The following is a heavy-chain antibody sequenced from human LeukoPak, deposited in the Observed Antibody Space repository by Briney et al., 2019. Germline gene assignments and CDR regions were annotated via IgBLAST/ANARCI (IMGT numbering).Heavy chain of an antibody. CDR2: ISGSGGST. Sequence: GGSLRLSCAASGFTFSSYAMSWVRQAPGKGLEWVSAISGSGGSTYYADSVKCRFTISRDNSKNTLDLQMNSLRAEDTAVYYCAKTPDDSSGYWGLYYYYYMDVWGKGTTVTVSS. D-gene: IGHD3-22*01. CDR1: GFTFSSYA. V-gene: IGHV3-23*01. CDR3: AKTPDDSSGYWGLYYYYYMDV. J-gene: IGHJ6*03.